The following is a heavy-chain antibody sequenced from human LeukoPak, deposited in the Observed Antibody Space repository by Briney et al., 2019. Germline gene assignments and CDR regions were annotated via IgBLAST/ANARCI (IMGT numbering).Heavy chain of an antibody. V-gene: IGHV3-53*01. CDR1: GLTVRNNY. J-gene: IGHJ6*03. CDR2: LYSGGGT. D-gene: IGHD2-15*01. Sequence: GSLRLSCAASGLTVRNNYMSWVRPAPGKGLEWVSVLYSGGGTYYTDSVKGRFTNARDNSKNTLYLQMNSLRVEDTAVYYCAREDRKGIHCRGATCYNYYMDVWGKGPTVTVSS. CDR3: AREDRKGIHCRGATCYNYYMDV.